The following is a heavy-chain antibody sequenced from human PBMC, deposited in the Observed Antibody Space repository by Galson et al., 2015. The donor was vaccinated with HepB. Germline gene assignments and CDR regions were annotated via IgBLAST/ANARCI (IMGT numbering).Heavy chain of an antibody. D-gene: IGHD3-10*01. CDR3: ARGRGTGDAFDI. Sequence: QSGAEVKKPGESLRISCEGSGYRFISYWISWVRQMPGKGLEWMGRIDPSDSYTNYSPSFQGHVTISADKSISTAYLQWNSLKASDTAIYYCARGRGTGDAFDIWGQGTMVTVSS. CDR1: GYRFISYW. J-gene: IGHJ3*02. V-gene: IGHV5-10-1*01. CDR2: IDPSDSYT.